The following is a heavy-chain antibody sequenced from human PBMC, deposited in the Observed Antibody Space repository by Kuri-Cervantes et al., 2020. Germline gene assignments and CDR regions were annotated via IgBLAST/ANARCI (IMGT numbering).Heavy chain of an antibody. CDR2: ISWNSGSI. Sequence: LSLTCAASGFTFSSYSMNWVRQAPGKGLEWVSGISWNSGSIGYADSVKGRFTISRDNAKNSLYLQMNSLRAEDTALYYCAKQVAAADNYYYGMDVWGQGTTVTVSS. V-gene: IGHV3-9*01. CDR1: GFTFSSYS. CDR3: AKQVAAADNYYYGMDV. D-gene: IGHD6-13*01. J-gene: IGHJ6*02.